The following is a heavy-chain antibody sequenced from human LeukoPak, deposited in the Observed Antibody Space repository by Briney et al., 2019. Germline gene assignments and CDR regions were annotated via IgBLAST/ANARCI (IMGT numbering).Heavy chain of an antibody. J-gene: IGHJ4*02. CDR3: ARECSGGSCYSGNY. Sequence: SETLSLTCTVSGYSIGSGYYWGWIRQPPGKGLEWIGSIYYSGSTYYNPSLKSRVTISVDTSKNQFSLKVNSVTAADTAVYYCARECSGGSCYSGNYWGQGTLVTVSS. CDR1: GYSIGSGYY. V-gene: IGHV4-38-2*02. D-gene: IGHD2-15*01. CDR2: IYYSGST.